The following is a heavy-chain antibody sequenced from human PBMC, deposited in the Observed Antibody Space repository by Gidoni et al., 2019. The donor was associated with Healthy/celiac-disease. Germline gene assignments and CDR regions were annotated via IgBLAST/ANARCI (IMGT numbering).Heavy chain of an antibody. Sequence: CAASGFTFSSYSMNWVRQAPGTGLEWVSSISSSSSYIYYADSVKGRFTISRDNAKNSLYLQMNSLRAEDTAVYYCARDSYDFWSGYYTFFDYWGQGTLVTVSS. D-gene: IGHD3-3*01. CDR2: ISSSSSYI. CDR3: ARDSYDFWSGYYTFFDY. V-gene: IGHV3-21*01. J-gene: IGHJ4*02. CDR1: GFTFSSYS.